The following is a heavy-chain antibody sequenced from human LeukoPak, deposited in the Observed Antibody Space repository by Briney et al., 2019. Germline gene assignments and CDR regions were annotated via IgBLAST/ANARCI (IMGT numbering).Heavy chain of an antibody. D-gene: IGHD4-11*01. CDR3: ARDLKGTTAYSAD. CDR2: INPNSGDT. CDR1: GYTFTGYH. J-gene: IGHJ4*02. Sequence: ASVKVSCKASGYTFTGYHIHWVRQAPGQGLEWMGWINPNSGDTNYAQNFQGRVTMTGDTSITTVYMELSSLRSDDTAVYYCARDLKGTTAYSADWGQGTLVTVSS. V-gene: IGHV1-2*02.